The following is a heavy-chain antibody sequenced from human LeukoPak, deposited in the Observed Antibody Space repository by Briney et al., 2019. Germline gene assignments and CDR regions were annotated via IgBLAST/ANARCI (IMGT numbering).Heavy chain of an antibody. CDR3: ARDWAQSGRGYAFDF. CDR2: IHYTGST. CDR1: GGSISTGGYY. J-gene: IGHJ3*01. Sequence: SETLSLTCTVSGGSISTGGYYWSWIRQHPGKGLEWIGNIHYTGSTSYNTSLKSRVTISLDTSQNQFSLKLSSVTAADTALYYCARDWAQSGRGYAFDFWGQGTMVTVSS. D-gene: IGHD5-12*01. V-gene: IGHV4-31*03.